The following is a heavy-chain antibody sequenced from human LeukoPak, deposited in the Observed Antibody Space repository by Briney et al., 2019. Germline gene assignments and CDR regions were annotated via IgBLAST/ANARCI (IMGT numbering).Heavy chain of an antibody. CDR3: ARGDIVVVPAAKGPYYYYMDV. CDR2: IYYSGST. J-gene: IGHJ6*03. V-gene: IGHV4-59*01. D-gene: IGHD2-2*01. Sequence: SETLSLTCTVSGGSISSYYWSWIRQPPGKGLEWIGYIYYSGSTNYNPSLKSRVTISVDMSKNQFSLKLSSVTAADTAVYYCARGDIVVVPAAKGPYYYYMDVWGKGTTVTVSS. CDR1: GGSISSYY.